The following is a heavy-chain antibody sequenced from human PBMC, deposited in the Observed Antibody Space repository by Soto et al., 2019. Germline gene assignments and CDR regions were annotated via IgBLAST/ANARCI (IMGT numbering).Heavy chain of an antibody. Sequence: QITLKESGPTLVKPTQTLTLTCTFSGFSLSTSGVGVGWIRQPPGKALEWLALIYWDDDKRYSPSLKSRLTITTDTSKTQVVLTMTNMDPVDTATYYCAHRTRVSSVAAFDIWGQGTMVTVSS. V-gene: IGHV2-5*02. J-gene: IGHJ3*02. CDR2: IYWDDDK. D-gene: IGHD3-22*01. CDR3: AHRTRVSSVAAFDI. CDR1: GFSLSTSGVG.